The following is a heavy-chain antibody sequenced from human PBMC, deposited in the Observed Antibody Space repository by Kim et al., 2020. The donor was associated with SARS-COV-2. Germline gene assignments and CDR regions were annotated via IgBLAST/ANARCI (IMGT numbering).Heavy chain of an antibody. CDR3: AKGIRVGYGSGGSCYGYGMDA. D-gene: IGHD2-15*01. V-gene: IGHV3-9*01. Sequence: GGSLRLSCAASGFTFDDYAMHWVRQAPGKGLEWVSGISWNSGSIGYADSVKGRFTISRDNAKNSLYLQMNSLRAEDTALYYCAKGIRVGYGSGGSCYGYGMDAWGQGTTVTVSS. CDR1: GFTFDDYA. CDR2: ISWNSGSI. J-gene: IGHJ6*02.